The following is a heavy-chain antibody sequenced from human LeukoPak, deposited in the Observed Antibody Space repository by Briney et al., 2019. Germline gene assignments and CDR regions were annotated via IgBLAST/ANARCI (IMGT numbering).Heavy chain of an antibody. D-gene: IGHD3-10*01. CDR3: ARRSVVRGVNLFDY. Sequence: SETLSLTCAVYGGSFSGYYWSWIRQPPGKGLEWIGEINHSGSTNYNPSLKSRVTISVDTSKNQFSLKLSSVTAADTAVYYCARRSVVRGVNLFDYWGQGTLVTVSS. V-gene: IGHV4-34*01. CDR2: INHSGST. J-gene: IGHJ4*02. CDR1: GGSFSGYY.